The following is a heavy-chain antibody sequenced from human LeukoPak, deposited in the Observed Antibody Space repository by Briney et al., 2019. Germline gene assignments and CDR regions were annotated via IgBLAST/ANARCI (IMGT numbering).Heavy chain of an antibody. J-gene: IGHJ4*02. CDR3: AAAPSAYCSSTSCPRDNFDY. V-gene: IGHV1-58*01. CDR1: GFTFTDST. CDR2: IVVGSGNT. D-gene: IGHD2-2*01. Sequence: GTSVKVSCKASGFTFTDSTVQWVRQARGQRLEWIGWIVVGSGNTNYAQNFQERVTITRDMSTSSAYMELSSLRSEDTAVYYCAAAPSAYCSSTSCPRDNFDYWGQGTLVTVSS.